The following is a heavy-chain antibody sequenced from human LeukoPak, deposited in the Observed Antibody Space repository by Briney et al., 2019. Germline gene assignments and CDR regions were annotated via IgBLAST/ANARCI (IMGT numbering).Heavy chain of an antibody. CDR1: GYSFTNYW. J-gene: IGHJ4*02. CDR2: IYPDDSDT. V-gene: IGHV5-51*01. Sequence: GESLKISCKGSGYSFTNYWIAWVRQMPGKGLEWMGIIYPDDSDTRYSPSFQGQVTISADKSISTAYLQWSSLKASDTAMYYCARLGITGTTLYYFDYWGQGTLITVSS. CDR3: ARLGITGTTLYYFDY. D-gene: IGHD1-20*01.